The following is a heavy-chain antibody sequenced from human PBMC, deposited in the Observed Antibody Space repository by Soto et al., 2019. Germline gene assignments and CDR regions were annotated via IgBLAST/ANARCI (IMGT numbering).Heavy chain of an antibody. J-gene: IGHJ3*02. V-gene: IGHV3-30-3*01. D-gene: IGHD6-6*01. CDR1: GFTFSSYA. CDR2: ISYDGSNK. CDR3: ARGEYSSSDAFDI. Sequence: PGGSLRLSCAASGFTFSSYAMHWVRQAPGKGLEWVAVISYDGSNKYYADSVKGRFTISRDNSKNTLYLQMNSLRAEDTAVYYCARGEYSSSDAFDIWGQGTMVTVPS.